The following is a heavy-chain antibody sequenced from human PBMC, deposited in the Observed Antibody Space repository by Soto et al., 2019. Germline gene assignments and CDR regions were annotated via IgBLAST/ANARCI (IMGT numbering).Heavy chain of an antibody. CDR3: VVMGKWEPTFDY. V-gene: IGHV4-39*01. CDR2: IYYSGSN. CDR1: GGSISSSSYY. J-gene: IGHJ4*02. Sequence: SETLSLTCTVSGGSISSSSYYWGWIRQPPGKGLEWIGSIYYSGSNYYNPSLKSRVTISVDTSKNQFSLKLSSVTAADTAVYYCVVMGKWEPTFDYWGQGTLVTVSS. D-gene: IGHD1-26*01.